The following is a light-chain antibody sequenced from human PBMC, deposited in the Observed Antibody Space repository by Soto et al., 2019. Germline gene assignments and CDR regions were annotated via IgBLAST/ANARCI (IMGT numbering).Light chain of an antibody. CDR1: SSDVGGYNH. Sequence: QSALTQPRSVSGSPGQSVTISCTGTSSDVGGYNHVSWYQQHPGKAPKLMIYDVSKRPSGVPDRFSGSKSGNTASLTISGLQAEDEADYYCCSYAGSYFFGGGTKLTVL. CDR3: CSYAGSYF. V-gene: IGLV2-11*01. J-gene: IGLJ2*01. CDR2: DVS.